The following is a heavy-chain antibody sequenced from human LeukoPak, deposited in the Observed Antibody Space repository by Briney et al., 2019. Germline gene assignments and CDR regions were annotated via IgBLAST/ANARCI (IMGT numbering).Heavy chain of an antibody. CDR1: GGSISSGSYY. V-gene: IGHV4-61*02. CDR3: ARWTSIKYYYDSSGHYLDDAFDI. D-gene: IGHD3-22*01. J-gene: IGHJ3*02. Sequence: SQTLSLTCTVSGGSISSGSYYWRWIRQPAGKGLEWIGRIYTSGSTNYNPSLKSRVTISVDTSKNQFSLKLSSVTAADTAVYYCARWTSIKYYYDSSGHYLDDAFDIWGQGTMVTVSS. CDR2: IYTSGST.